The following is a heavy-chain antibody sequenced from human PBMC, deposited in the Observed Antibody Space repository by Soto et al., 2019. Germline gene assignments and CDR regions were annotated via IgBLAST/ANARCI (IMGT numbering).Heavy chain of an antibody. V-gene: IGHV4-59*01. CDR3: ARHGRLVQGVGSYWFDP. CDR2: ISDGGTT. Sequence: PSETLSLTCTVSGGSMSGFSGTWIRQPPGKGLEWIAAISDGGTTAYNPALKSRVTISVDTSKKQFSLKLSSVTAADTAVYYCARHGRLVQGVGSYWFDPWGQGTLVTVSS. CDR1: GGSMSGFS. D-gene: IGHD6-19*01. J-gene: IGHJ5*02.